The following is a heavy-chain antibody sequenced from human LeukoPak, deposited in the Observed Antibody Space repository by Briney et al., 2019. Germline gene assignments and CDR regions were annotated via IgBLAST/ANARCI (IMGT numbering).Heavy chain of an antibody. V-gene: IGHV4-39*07. CDR2: IYHSGST. D-gene: IGHD3-22*01. CDR1: GGSISSSSYY. Sequence: SETLSLTCTVSGGSISSSSYYWGWIRQPPGKGLEWIGNIYHSGSTYYNPSLKSRVTISVDTSKNQFSLKLSSVTAADTAVYYCARGCDGSGYYYRNWYFDLWGRGTLVTVSS. CDR3: ARGCDGSGYYYRNWYFDL. J-gene: IGHJ2*01.